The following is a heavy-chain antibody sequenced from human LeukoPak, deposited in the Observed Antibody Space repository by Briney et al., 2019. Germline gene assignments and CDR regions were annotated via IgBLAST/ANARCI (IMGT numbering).Heavy chain of an antibody. J-gene: IGHJ2*01. D-gene: IGHD3-3*01. CDR1: GYSFTSYW. CDR2: IYPGDSDT. Sequence: GESLKISCKGSGYSFTSYWIGWVRQMPGKGLEWMGIIYPGDSDTRYSPSFQGQVTISADKSISTAYLQWSSLKASDTAMYYCARMPHSHYDFWSGYPTYWCFDLWGRGTLVTVSS. CDR3: ARMPHSHYDFWSGYPTYWCFDL. V-gene: IGHV5-51*01.